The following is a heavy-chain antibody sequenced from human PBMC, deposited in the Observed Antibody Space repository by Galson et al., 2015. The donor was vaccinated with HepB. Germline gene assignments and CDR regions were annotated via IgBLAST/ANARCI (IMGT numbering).Heavy chain of an antibody. D-gene: IGHD2-2*02. J-gene: IGHJ3*01. CDR1: GDTFTNHG. CDR3: AQTHTSVRGAFDF. CDR2: ILPYSGNT. V-gene: IGHV1-18*01. Sequence: SVKVSCKASGDTFTNHGFTWVRQAPGQGLEWMGWILPYSGNTMYAQKFQDRVTMTTDTSTSTVYMELRSLRSDDTAVYYCAQTHTSVRGAFDFWGHGTMVAVFS.